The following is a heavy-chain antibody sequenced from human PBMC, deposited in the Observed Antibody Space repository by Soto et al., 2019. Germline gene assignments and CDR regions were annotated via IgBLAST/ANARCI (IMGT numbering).Heavy chain of an antibody. CDR3: ARDVGYHYDGSPSGQFDF. D-gene: IGHD3-22*01. V-gene: IGHV4-4*02. J-gene: IGHJ4*02. CDR2: IYHSGST. CDR1: GNSISTTNW. Sequence: SETLSLTCVVSGNSISTTNWWSWVRQSPGKGLEWIGEIYHSGSTNYNPSLKSRVTISVDKSKNQFSLRLSSVTAADTAVYYCARDVGYHYDGSPSGQFDFWGQGTLVTVSS.